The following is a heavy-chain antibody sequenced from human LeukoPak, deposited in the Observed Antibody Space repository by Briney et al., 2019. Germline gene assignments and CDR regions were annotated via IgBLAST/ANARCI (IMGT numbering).Heavy chain of an antibody. J-gene: IGHJ4*02. CDR2: ISYDGSKK. CDR1: GLTFSSYH. Sequence: GGSLRLSCAASGLTFSSYHMHWVRQAPGKGLEWVALISYDGSKKYYADSLQGRVTISRDNSKNTLSLQMETLRPEDTAVYYCARDGYKGLYYFDYWGKGTLVTVSS. CDR3: ARDGYKGLYYFDY. V-gene: IGHV3-30*03. D-gene: IGHD5-24*01.